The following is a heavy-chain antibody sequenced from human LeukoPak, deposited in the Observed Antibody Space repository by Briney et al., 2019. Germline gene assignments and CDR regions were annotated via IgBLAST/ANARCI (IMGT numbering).Heavy chain of an antibody. D-gene: IGHD6-13*01. J-gene: IGHJ5*02. CDR1: GGSISSSNW. CDR3: ARITAAAASPFDL. V-gene: IGHV4-4*02. CDR2: IYHSGST. Sequence: SGTLSLTCAVSGGSISSSNWWSCVRQPPGKRLEWIGEIYHSGSTNYNPSLKSRVTISVDKSKNQFSLKLSSVTAADTAVYYCARITAAAASPFDLWGQGTLVTVSS.